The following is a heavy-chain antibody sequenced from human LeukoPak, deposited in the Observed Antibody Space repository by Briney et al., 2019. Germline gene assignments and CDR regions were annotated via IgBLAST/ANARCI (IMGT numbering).Heavy chain of an antibody. CDR1: GFTFRSHG. Sequence: GGSLTLSCAASGFTFRSHGMYWVRQAPGKGLEWVAIIWYDGSNKYYADSVKGRFTISRDNSKNTLYLQMNSLRAEDTAVYYCARDRAAARMDVWGKGTTVTVSS. D-gene: IGHD6-13*01. CDR2: IWYDGSNK. J-gene: IGHJ6*04. V-gene: IGHV3-33*01. CDR3: ARDRAAARMDV.